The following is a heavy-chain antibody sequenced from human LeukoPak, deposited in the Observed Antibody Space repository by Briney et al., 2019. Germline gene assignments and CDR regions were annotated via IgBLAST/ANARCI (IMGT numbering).Heavy chain of an antibody. CDR1: GGSISSGGYY. V-gene: IGHV4-31*03. CDR2: IYYSGST. J-gene: IGHJ6*02. Sequence: TSETLSLTCTVSGGSISSGGYYWSWIRQHPGKGLEWIGYIYYSGSTYYNPSLKSRVTISVDTSKNQFSLKLSSVTAADTAVYYCARDLVLNCSGGSCYLRPYGMDVWGQGTTVTVSS. CDR3: ARDLVLNCSGGSCYLRPYGMDV. D-gene: IGHD2-15*01.